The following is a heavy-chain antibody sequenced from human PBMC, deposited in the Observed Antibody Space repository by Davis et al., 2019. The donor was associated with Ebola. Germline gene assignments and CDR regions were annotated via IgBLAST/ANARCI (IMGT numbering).Heavy chain of an antibody. CDR1: GGSISGYY. Sequence: PSETLSLTCTVSGGSISGYYWSWIRQPPGKGLVWIGEINHSGSTNYNPSLKSRVTISVDTSKNQFSLKLSSVTAADTAVYYCARDGPYSSSWYLAFDIWGQGTMVTVSS. D-gene: IGHD6-13*01. CDR2: INHSGST. CDR3: ARDGPYSSSWYLAFDI. J-gene: IGHJ3*02. V-gene: IGHV4-34*01.